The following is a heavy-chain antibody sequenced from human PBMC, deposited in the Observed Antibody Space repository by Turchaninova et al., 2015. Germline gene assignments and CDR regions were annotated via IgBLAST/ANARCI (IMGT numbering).Heavy chain of an antibody. D-gene: IGHD3-16*02. CDR3: AKDIGFGGIIGNRAFDI. CDR1: GLGFSNYG. J-gene: IGHJ3*02. V-gene: IGHV3-30*18. Sequence: QVELVESGGGVVQPGRSMGLAGGGVGLGFSNYGMHGGRHAPGKGLEWVAVRLYDGSDKYYADFVKGRFTISRDNSKNTLYLQMSSLRAEDTAVYYCAKDIGFGGIIGNRAFDIWGQGTMVTVSS. CDR2: RLYDGSDK.